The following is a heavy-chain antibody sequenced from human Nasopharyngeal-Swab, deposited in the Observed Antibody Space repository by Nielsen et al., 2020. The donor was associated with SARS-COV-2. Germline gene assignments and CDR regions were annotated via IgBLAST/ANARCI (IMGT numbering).Heavy chain of an antibody. CDR2: ISSSSSYI. CDR3: ARVGGLRFLQWLLSDEY. J-gene: IGHJ4*02. D-gene: IGHD3-3*01. Sequence: GESLKISCAASGFTVSSNYMSWVRQAPGKGLEWVSLISSSSSYIYYADSVKGRFTISRDNAKNSVYLQMNSLRAEDTAVYYCARVGGLRFLQWLLSDEYWGQGTLVTVSS. CDR1: GFTVSSNY. V-gene: IGHV3-21*01.